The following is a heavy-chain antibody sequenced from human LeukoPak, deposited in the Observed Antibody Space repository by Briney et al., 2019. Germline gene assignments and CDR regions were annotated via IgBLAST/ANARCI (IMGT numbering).Heavy chain of an antibody. CDR3: ARWDTAMVPFDP. CDR2: VIPIFGTA. J-gene: IGHJ5*02. V-gene: IGHV1-69*01. Sequence: GASVKVSCKASGGTFSSYAISWVRQAPGQGLEWMGGVIPIFGTANYAQKFQGRVTITADESTSTAYMELSSLRSEDTAVYYCARWDTAMVPFDPWGQGTLVTVSS. D-gene: IGHD5-18*01. CDR1: GGTFSSYA.